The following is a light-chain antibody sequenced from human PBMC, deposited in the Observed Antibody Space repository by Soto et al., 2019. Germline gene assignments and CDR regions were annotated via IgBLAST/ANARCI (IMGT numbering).Light chain of an antibody. V-gene: IGKV1-39*01. CDR2: AAS. CDR1: QSISSY. CDR3: QQSYSTPIT. Sequence: DIQMPQSHSSLSADVGDRVTITCRASQSISSYLNWYQQKPGKAPKLLIYAASSLQSGVPSRFSGSGSGTDFTLTISSLQPEDFATYYCQQSYSTPITFAQGTRLEIK. J-gene: IGKJ5*01.